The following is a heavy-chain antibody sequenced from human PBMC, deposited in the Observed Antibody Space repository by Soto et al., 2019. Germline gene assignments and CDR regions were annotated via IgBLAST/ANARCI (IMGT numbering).Heavy chain of an antibody. J-gene: IGHJ5*02. D-gene: IGHD3-10*01. CDR3: ARDTYYYGSGSYSP. CDR1: GFTFSSYS. CDR2: ISSSSSYI. Sequence: EVQLVESGGGLVKPGGSLRLSCAASGFTFSSYSMNWVRQAPGKGLEWVSSISSSSSYIYYADSVKGRFTISRDNANNSLDLQMNNLRAEYTSVYDCARDTYYYGSGSYSPWGQGTLVTVSS. V-gene: IGHV3-21*01.